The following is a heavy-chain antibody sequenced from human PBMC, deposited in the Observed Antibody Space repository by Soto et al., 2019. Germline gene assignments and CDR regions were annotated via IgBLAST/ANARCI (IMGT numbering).Heavy chain of an antibody. D-gene: IGHD3-10*01. J-gene: IGHJ4*02. V-gene: IGHV1-18*01. CDR2: ISTYNGNT. CDR3: AREMVRGVGSDY. Sequence: QVQLVQSGAEVKKPGASVKVSCKASGYTFTSYGISWVRQAPGQGLEWMGWISTYNGNTKYAQKLQGRVTMTTDTATSTAYRELRSLRCDDTAVCYCAREMVRGVGSDYWGQGTLVTVSS. CDR1: GYTFTSYG.